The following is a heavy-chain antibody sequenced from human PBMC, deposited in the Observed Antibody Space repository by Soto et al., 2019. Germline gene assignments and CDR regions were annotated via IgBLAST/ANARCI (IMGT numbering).Heavy chain of an antibody. CDR3: AKDGGRSLAAR. Sequence: EVQLVETGGGLIQPGGSLRLSCAASGFTVSSHYMSWVRQAPGKGLEWVSVIYSGGSTYYADSVKGRFTISRDSSENTLYLQMNSLRVEDTAVYYCAKDGGRSLAARWGQGTLVTVSS. CDR2: IYSGGST. D-gene: IGHD6-6*01. V-gene: IGHV3-53*02. J-gene: IGHJ4*02. CDR1: GFTVSSHY.